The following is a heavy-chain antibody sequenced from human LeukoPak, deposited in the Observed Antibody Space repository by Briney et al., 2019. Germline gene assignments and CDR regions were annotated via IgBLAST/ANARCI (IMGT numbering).Heavy chain of an antibody. CDR2: IYPRDGST. D-gene: IGHD6-6*01. CDR1: GYTFTSNY. J-gene: IGHJ4*02. V-gene: IGHV1-46*01. Sequence: ASVKVSCKASGYTFTSNYIHWVRQAPGQGLEWMGMIYPRDGSTSYAQKFQGRVTVTRDTSTSTVHMELSGLRSEDTAVYYCARGQLGPFDYWGQGTLVTVSS. CDR3: ARGQLGPFDY.